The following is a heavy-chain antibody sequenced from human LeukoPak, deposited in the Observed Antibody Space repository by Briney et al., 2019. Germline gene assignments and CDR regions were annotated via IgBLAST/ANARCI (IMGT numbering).Heavy chain of an antibody. D-gene: IGHD3-22*01. J-gene: IGHJ6*02. Sequence: SETLSLTCTVSGGSISNYYWSWIRQPPGKGLEWIGYIYYSGSTNYNPSLKSRVSISVDTSKNQFSLKLSSVTAADTAVYYCARDRSPEHYYDSSHWDYYYGMDVWGQGTTVTVSS. V-gene: IGHV4-59*01. CDR2: IYYSGST. CDR1: GGSISNYY. CDR3: ARDRSPEHYYDSSHWDYYYGMDV.